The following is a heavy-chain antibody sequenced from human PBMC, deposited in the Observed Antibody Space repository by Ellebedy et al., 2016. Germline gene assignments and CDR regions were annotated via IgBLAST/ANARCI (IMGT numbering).Heavy chain of an antibody. Sequence: SETLSLTXTASGGSISSYYWSWIRQPPGKGLEWIGYIYYSGSTNYNPSLKSRVTISVDTSKNQFSLKLSSVTAADTAVYYCAREGIASYFDYWGQGTLVTVSS. J-gene: IGHJ4*02. CDR3: AREGIASYFDY. D-gene: IGHD6-13*01. CDR2: IYYSGST. CDR1: GGSISSYY. V-gene: IGHV4-59*12.